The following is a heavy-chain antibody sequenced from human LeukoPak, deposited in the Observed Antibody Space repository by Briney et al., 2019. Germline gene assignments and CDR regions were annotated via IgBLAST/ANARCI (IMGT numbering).Heavy chain of an antibody. J-gene: IGHJ6*04. D-gene: IGHD6-13*01. CDR1: GYTFTSYG. Sequence: GASVKVSCKASGYTFTSYGISWVRQAPGQGLEWMGWISAYNGNTNYAQKLQGRVTMTTDTSTSTAYMELRSLRSDDTAVYYCARDRWQQLGPDYGMDVWGKGTTVTVSS. CDR3: ARDRWQQLGPDYGMDV. CDR2: ISAYNGNT. V-gene: IGHV1-18*04.